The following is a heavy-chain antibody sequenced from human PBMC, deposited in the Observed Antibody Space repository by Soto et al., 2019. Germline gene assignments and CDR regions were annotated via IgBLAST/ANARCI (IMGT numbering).Heavy chain of an antibody. D-gene: IGHD4-17*01. Sequence: GASVKVSCKASGYTFSGYYIHWLRQAPGQGLEWMGWINPNSGGTNYAQKFQGRVTMTRDTSISTAYMELSRLRSDDTAVYYCARERVPLTTVTTSFDYWGQGTLVTVPS. V-gene: IGHV1-2*02. CDR2: INPNSGGT. CDR1: GYTFSGYY. J-gene: IGHJ4*02. CDR3: ARERVPLTTVTTSFDY.